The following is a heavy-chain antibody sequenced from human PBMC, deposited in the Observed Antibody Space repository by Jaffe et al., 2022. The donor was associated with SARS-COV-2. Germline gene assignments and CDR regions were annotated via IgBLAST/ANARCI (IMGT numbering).Heavy chain of an antibody. CDR3: AKGHSSGVWGSYRPDDAFDI. V-gene: IGHV3-23*01. CDR1: GFTFSSYA. Sequence: EVQLLESGGGLVQPGGSLRLSCAASGFTFSSYAMSWVRQAPGKGLEWVSAISGSGGSTYYADSVKGRFTISRDNSKNTLYLQMNSLRAEDTAVYYCAKGHSSGVWGSYRPDDAFDIWGQGTMVTVSS. D-gene: IGHD3-16*02. CDR2: ISGSGGST. J-gene: IGHJ3*02.